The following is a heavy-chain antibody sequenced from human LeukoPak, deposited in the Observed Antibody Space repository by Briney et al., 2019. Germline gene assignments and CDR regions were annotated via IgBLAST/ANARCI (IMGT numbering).Heavy chain of an antibody. Sequence: GGSLRLSCAASGFTFSSYAMSWVRQAPGKGLEWVSAISGSGGSTYYADSVKGRFTTSRDNSKNTLYLQMNSLRAEDTAVYYCAKRLTTMTYGWYFDLWGRGTLVTVSS. D-gene: IGHD4-17*01. CDR2: ISGSGGST. V-gene: IGHV3-23*01. CDR1: GFTFSSYA. J-gene: IGHJ2*01. CDR3: AKRLTTMTYGWYFDL.